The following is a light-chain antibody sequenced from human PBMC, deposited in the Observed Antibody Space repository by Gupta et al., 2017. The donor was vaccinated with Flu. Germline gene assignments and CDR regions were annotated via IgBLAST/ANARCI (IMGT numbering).Light chain of an antibody. Sequence: DLVLTRSPDLLAVSLSERASINCKSSQNSLYSSNKRNYLAWYQQKPEQPPKLRIYWASTRETGVPDRVSGGGSGTDFTLTFSSRQAEDVAIYYCQKQDHNFVTFGPGTKVDVK. CDR1: QNSLYSSNKRNY. CDR2: WAS. J-gene: IGKJ3*01. CDR3: QKQDHNFVT. V-gene: IGKV4-1*01.